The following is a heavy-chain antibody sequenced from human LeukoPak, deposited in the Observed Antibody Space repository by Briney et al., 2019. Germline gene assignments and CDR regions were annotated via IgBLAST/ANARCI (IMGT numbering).Heavy chain of an antibody. D-gene: IGHD3-22*01. CDR2: ISGSGGST. J-gene: IGHJ4*02. Sequence: TGGSLRLSCAASGFTFSSYAMSWVRQAPGKGLEWVSAISGSGGSTYYADSVKGRFTISRDNSKNTLYLQMNSLRAEDTAVYYCAKGFTMIVVVISGLFDYWGQGTLVTVSS. CDR3: AKGFTMIVVVISGLFDY. CDR1: GFTFSSYA. V-gene: IGHV3-23*01.